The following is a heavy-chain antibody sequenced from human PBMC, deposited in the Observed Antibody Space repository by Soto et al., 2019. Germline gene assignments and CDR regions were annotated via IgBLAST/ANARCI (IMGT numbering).Heavy chain of an antibody. CDR3: ARHSDGSYDSSGYYYFDY. J-gene: IGHJ4*02. Sequence: GESLRISCKGSGYSFTNYWIAWVRQMSGKGLEWMGIIYPGDSDTRYSPSFQGQVTISADKSISTAYLQWSSLKASDTAIYYCARHSDGSYDSSGYYYFDYWGQGTLVTVSS. CDR2: IYPGDSDT. CDR1: GYSFTNYW. D-gene: IGHD3-22*01. V-gene: IGHV5-51*01.